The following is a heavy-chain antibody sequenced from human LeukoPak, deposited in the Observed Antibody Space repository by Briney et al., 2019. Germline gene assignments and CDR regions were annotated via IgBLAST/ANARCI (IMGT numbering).Heavy chain of an antibody. CDR1: GYTLTELS. D-gene: IGHD6-19*01. J-gene: IGHJ4*02. V-gene: IGHV1-24*01. CDR3: ATVRDIAVAEDHY. Sequence: ASVKVSCTVSGYTLTELSMHWVRQAPGKGLEWMGVFDPEDGETIYAQKFQGRVTMTEDTSTDTAYMELSSLRSEDTAVYYCATVRDIAVAEDHYWGQGTLVTVSS. CDR2: FDPEDGET.